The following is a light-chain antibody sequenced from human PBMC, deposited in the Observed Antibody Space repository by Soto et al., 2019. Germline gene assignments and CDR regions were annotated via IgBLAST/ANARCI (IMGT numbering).Light chain of an antibody. Sequence: QLVLSQPPSASGTPGQRITISCSGSTSNIGSQTVNWYQQLPGATPKLLIYSDHQRPSGVPARFSGSKSGTSASLAISGLQSEDEADYYCASWDDSLNGQVFGTGTKVTVL. J-gene: IGLJ1*01. CDR2: SDH. CDR3: ASWDDSLNGQV. V-gene: IGLV1-44*01. CDR1: TSNIGSQT.